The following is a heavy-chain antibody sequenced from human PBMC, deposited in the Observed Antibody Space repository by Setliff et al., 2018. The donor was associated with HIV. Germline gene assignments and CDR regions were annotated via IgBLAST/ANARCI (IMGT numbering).Heavy chain of an antibody. J-gene: IGHJ3*02. CDR1: GFTVSGYW. Sequence: PGESLMISCAASGFTVSGYWMSWVRQAPGKGLEWVANIKQDGSERYYVDSVKGRFTISRDNTNTSLYLHMNSLRAEDTAVYYCARAAAYFNFWTGYHPHAFDIWGQGTMVTVSS. V-gene: IGHV3-7*01. CDR3: ARAAAYFNFWTGYHPHAFDI. CDR2: IKQDGSER. D-gene: IGHD3-3*01.